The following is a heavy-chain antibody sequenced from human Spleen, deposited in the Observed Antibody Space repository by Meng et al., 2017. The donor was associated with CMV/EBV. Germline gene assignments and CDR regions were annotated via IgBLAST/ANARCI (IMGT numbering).Heavy chain of an antibody. J-gene: IGHJ5*02. V-gene: IGHV4-34*01. D-gene: IGHD1-1*01. Sequence: VSGGSISGYFWSWIRQAPGKGLEWIGEINYGGTTNYNPSLKSRVAMSVDTSKNHFSLRVNSVTAADTAVYYCARGPSFWTDARFDPWGQGVLVTVSS. CDR1: GGSISGYF. CDR3: ARGPSFWTDARFDP. CDR2: INYGGTT.